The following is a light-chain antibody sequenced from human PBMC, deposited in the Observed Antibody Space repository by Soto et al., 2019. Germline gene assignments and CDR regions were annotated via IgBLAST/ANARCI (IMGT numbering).Light chain of an antibody. V-gene: IGLV2-11*01. CDR1: SSDVGNYDY. CDR2: DIA. Sequence: QSALTQPRSVSGSPGQSVTISCTGTSSDVGNYDYVSWYQQHPGMAPQLIIYDIAKRPSGVPDRFSGSKFGNTASLTISGLQAEDEVDYYCCSYAGSYSWVFGGGTKLTVL. J-gene: IGLJ3*02. CDR3: CSYAGSYSWV.